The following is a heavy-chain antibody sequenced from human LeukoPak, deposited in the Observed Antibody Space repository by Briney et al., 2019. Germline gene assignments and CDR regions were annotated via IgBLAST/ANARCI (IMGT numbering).Heavy chain of an antibody. CDR2: IKKDGSEK. J-gene: IGHJ4*02. CDR1: GFTFSSYA. Sequence: PGGSLRLSCAASGFTFSSYAMSRVRQAPGKGLEWVANIKKDGSEKYYVDSVKGRFTISRDNAKTSLYLQMNSLRAEDTAVYYCARDLSGVTGYTYGRGIDYWGQGTLVTVSS. D-gene: IGHD5-18*01. CDR3: ARDLSGVTGYTYGRGIDY. V-gene: IGHV3-7*01.